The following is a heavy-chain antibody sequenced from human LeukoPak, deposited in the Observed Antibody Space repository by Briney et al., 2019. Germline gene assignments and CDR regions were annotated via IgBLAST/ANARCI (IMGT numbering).Heavy chain of an antibody. D-gene: IGHD3-10*01. CDR3: ARDSGERGSGSYLIAY. CDR2: ISAYNGNT. J-gene: IGHJ4*02. V-gene: IGHV1-18*01. Sequence: ASVKVSCKASGGTFSSYAISWVRQAPGQGLEWMGWISAYNGNTNYAQKFQGRVTMTRDTSISTAYMELSRLRSDDTAVYYCARDSGERGSGSYLIAYWGQGTLVTVSS. CDR1: GGTFSSYA.